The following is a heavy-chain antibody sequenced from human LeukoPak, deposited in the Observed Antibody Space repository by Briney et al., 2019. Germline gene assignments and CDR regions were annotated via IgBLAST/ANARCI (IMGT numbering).Heavy chain of an antibody. CDR1: GFAFSTFA. V-gene: IGHV3-30*04. J-gene: IGHJ4*02. Sequence: TGRSLRLSCAASGFAFSTFAMYWVRQAPGKGLEWVSFISYDGNNQYYADSVKGRFTVSRDNSKNTLYLQMNSLRAEDTALYYCARESGSYYAPRFDHWGQGTLVTVSS. CDR3: ARESGSYYAPRFDH. D-gene: IGHD1-26*01. CDR2: ISYDGNNQ.